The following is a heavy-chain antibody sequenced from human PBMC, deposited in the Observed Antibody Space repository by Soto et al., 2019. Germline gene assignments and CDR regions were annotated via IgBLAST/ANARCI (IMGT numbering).Heavy chain of an antibody. CDR1: GYTFTSYG. CDR3: ARGGSIIAASPYYFDD. CDR2: ISAYNGNT. D-gene: IGHD6-6*01. J-gene: IGHJ4*02. Sequence: LVKVSCKASGYTFTSYGISWVRQAPGQGLEWMGWISAYNGNTNYAQKLQGRVTMTTDTSTSTAYMELRSLRSDDTAVYYCARGGSIIAASPYYFDDWGQGNLVRVSS. V-gene: IGHV1-18*01.